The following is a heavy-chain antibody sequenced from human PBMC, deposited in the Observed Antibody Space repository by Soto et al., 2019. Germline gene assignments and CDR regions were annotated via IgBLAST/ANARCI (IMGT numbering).Heavy chain of an antibody. V-gene: IGHV1-69*02. CDR1: GDTFSRFT. CDR2: IIPMLGMS. Sequence: QVQLVQSGAEVTKPGSSVTVSCTASGDTFSRFTLSWVRQAPGQGLKWMGRIIPMLGMSNSALKFQGRVTVTADKSSNKVYMHLSSLRSDDTAVYYCATSYGSGSAHFDSWGQGTLVTVS. CDR3: ATSYGSGSAHFDS. J-gene: IGHJ4*02. D-gene: IGHD3-10*01.